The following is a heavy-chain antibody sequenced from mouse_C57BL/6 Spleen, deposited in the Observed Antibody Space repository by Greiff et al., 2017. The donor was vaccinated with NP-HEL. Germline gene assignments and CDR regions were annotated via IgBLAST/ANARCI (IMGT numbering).Heavy chain of an antibody. V-gene: IGHV1-42*01. CDR3: ARESSHYFDY. CDR1: GYSFTGYY. D-gene: IGHD1-1*01. CDR2: INPSTGGT. J-gene: IGHJ2*01. Sequence: EVQLQQSGPELVKPGASVKISCKASGYSFTGYYMNWVKQSPEKSLEWIGEINPSTGGTTYNQKFKAKATLTVDKSSSTAYMQLKSLTSEDSAVYYCARESSHYFDYWGQGTTLTVSS.